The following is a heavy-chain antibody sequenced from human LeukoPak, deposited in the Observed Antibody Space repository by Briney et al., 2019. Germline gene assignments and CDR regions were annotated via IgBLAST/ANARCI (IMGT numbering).Heavy chain of an antibody. Sequence: GSLRLSCTASGFSFSGHWMHWARRLPGKGLVWVSRISPTGSTTSYADSVKGRFTVSRDNAKNTLYLQVNNLYYCARGPNSNWSGLDFWGQGTLLTVSS. V-gene: IGHV3-74*01. CDR1: GFSFSGHW. D-gene: IGHD6-6*01. CDR2: ISPTGSTT. J-gene: IGHJ4*02. CDR3: WSGLDF.